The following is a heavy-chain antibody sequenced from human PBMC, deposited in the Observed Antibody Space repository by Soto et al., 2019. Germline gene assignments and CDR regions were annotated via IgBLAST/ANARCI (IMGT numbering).Heavy chain of an antibody. CDR1: VFRYSNSW. J-gene: IGHJ4*02. CDR2: INQDGSQK. D-gene: IGHD3-3*01. Sequence: GGSLRLSCAGSVFRYSNSWMSWFRQAAVKGLEWVAHINQDGSQKYYVDSVKGRFTVSRDNAKMSLYLQMNSLRAEDSALYYCAKMALRFLDWSYFDSWGQGTLVTVSS. CDR3: AKMALRFLDWSYFDS. V-gene: IGHV3-7*03.